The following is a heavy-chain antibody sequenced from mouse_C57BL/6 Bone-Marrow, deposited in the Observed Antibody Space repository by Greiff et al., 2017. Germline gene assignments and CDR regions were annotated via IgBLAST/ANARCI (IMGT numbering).Heavy chain of an antibody. CDR2: IYPGSGST. CDR3: ARPYYSNYWYFDV. J-gene: IGHJ1*03. CDR1: GYTFTSYW. V-gene: IGHV1-55*01. Sequence: QVQLQQPGAELVKPGASVKMSCKASGYTFTSYWITWVKQRPGQGLEWIRDIYPGSGSTNYNEKFKSKATLTVDTSSSTAYMQLISLTSEDSAVDYCARPYYSNYWYFDVWGTGTTVTVSS. D-gene: IGHD2-5*01.